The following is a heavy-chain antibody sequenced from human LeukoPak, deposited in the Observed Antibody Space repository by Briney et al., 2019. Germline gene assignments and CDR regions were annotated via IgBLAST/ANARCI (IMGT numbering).Heavy chain of an antibody. CDR2: IYPGDSDN. D-gene: IGHD6-19*01. CDR3: ARRYDSGWYGGAFDI. V-gene: IGHV5-51*01. CDR1: GYSFTSYW. Sequence: GESLKISCKGSGYSFTSYWIGWVRQMPGKGLEWMGIIYPGDSDNRYSPSFQGQVTISADKSISTAYLQWSSLKASDTAMYYCARRYDSGWYGGAFDIWGQGTMVTVSS. J-gene: IGHJ3*02.